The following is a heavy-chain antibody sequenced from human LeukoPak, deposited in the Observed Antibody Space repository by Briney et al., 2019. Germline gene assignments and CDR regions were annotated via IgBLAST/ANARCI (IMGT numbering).Heavy chain of an antibody. V-gene: IGHV4-61*01. Sequence: SETLSLTCTVSGGSVSSGSYYWSWIRQPPGKGLEWIGYIYYSGSTNYNPSLKSRVTISVDTSRNQFSLKLSSVTAADTAVYYCAGRAYYYGSGSYYNDYWGQGTLVTVSS. CDR2: IYYSGST. J-gene: IGHJ4*02. CDR3: AGRAYYYGSGSYYNDY. D-gene: IGHD3-10*01. CDR1: GGSVSSGSYY.